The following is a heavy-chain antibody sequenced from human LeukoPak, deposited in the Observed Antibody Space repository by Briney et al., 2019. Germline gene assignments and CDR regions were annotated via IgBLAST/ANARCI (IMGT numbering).Heavy chain of an antibody. J-gene: IGHJ4*02. D-gene: IGHD1-26*01. Sequence: GGSLRLSCAASGFSFSNFAIHWVRQAPGKGLEWLAVISHDGGTKHYADSMKGRFTISRDNSNNSLSLQMNSLIAEDTAVYYCARARGRWHLLPLDFWGQGTLVTVSS. V-gene: IGHV3-30*04. CDR2: ISHDGGTK. CDR3: ARARGRWHLLPLDF. CDR1: GFSFSNFA.